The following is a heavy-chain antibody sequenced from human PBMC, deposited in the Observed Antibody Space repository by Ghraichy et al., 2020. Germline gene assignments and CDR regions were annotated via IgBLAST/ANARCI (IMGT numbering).Heavy chain of an antibody. J-gene: IGHJ6*02. CDR2: ISSSSSYI. CDR1: GFTFSSYS. CDR3: ARDARLDILTGYWYYYYGMDV. D-gene: IGHD3-9*01. V-gene: IGHV3-21*01. Sequence: GGSLRLSCAASGFTFSSYSMNWVRQAPGKGLEWVSSISSSSSYIYYADSVKGRFTISRDNAKNSLYLQMNSLRAEDTAVYYCARDARLDILTGYWYYYYGMDVWGQGTTVTVSS.